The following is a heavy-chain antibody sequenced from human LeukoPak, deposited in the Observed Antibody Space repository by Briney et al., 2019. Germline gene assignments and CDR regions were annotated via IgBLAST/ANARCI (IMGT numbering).Heavy chain of an antibody. J-gene: IGHJ4*02. CDR3: ARGSWDYDSSGYPLI. CDR2: INHSGST. Sequence: SETLSLTCAVYGGSFSGYYWSWIRQPPGKGLEWIGEINHSGSTNYNPSLKSRVTISVDTSKNQFSLKLSSVTAADTAVYYCARGSWDYDSSGYPLIWGQGTLVTVSS. CDR1: GGSFSGYY. D-gene: IGHD3-22*01. V-gene: IGHV4-34*01.